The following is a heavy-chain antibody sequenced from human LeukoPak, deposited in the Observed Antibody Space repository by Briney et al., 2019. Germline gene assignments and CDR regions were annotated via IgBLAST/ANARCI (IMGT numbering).Heavy chain of an antibody. CDR3: ARGKIYSNYVGWFDP. J-gene: IGHJ5*02. D-gene: IGHD4-11*01. CDR2: IYYSGST. CDR1: GGSISSSSYY. Sequence: SETLSLTCTVSGGSISSSSYYWGWIRQPPGKGLEWIGSIYYSGSTYYNPSLKSRVTISVDTSKNQFSLKLSSVTAADTAVYYCARGKIYSNYVGWFDPWGQGTLVTVSS. V-gene: IGHV4-39*01.